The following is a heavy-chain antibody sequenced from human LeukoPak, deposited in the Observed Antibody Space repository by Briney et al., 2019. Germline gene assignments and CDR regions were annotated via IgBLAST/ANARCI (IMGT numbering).Heavy chain of an antibody. CDR1: GYSISSGYY. CDR2: IYHSGST. J-gene: IGHJ4*02. Sequence: PSETLSLTCTVSGYSISSGYYWGWIRQPPGKGLEWIGSIYHSGSTYYNPSLKSRVTISVDTSKNQFSLRLSSVTAADTAVYYCARVTGYMIEGYFDYWGQGTLVTVSS. D-gene: IGHD3-22*01. V-gene: IGHV4-38-2*02. CDR3: ARVTGYMIEGYFDY.